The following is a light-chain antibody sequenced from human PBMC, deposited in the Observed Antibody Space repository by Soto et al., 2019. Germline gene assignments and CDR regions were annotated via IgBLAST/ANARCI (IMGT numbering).Light chain of an antibody. V-gene: IGKV3-20*01. CDR3: QQYCSSPLT. J-gene: IGKJ4*01. Sequence: EIVLTQSPGTQSLSPGERATLSCRASQSDSSNYLAWYQQKPGQAPRFLIYGASSRATGIPDRFSGSGSGTDFTLTISRLEPEDFSVYYCQQYCSSPLTFGGGTKVEIK. CDR1: QSDSSNY. CDR2: GAS.